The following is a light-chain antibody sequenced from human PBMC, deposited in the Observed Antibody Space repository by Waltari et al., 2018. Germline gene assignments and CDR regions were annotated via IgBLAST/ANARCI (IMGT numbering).Light chain of an antibody. V-gene: IGKV1-5*03. CDR1: LSISTW. J-gene: IGKJ1*01. Sequence: DVQMTQYPSTLSASVGDRVTITCRASLSISTWLAWYQQKAGKAPKVLIYKASSLESGVPSRFSGSGSGTEFTLTISSLQPDDFATYYCQQYNSVLWTFGQGTKVEIK. CDR2: KAS. CDR3: QQYNSVLWT.